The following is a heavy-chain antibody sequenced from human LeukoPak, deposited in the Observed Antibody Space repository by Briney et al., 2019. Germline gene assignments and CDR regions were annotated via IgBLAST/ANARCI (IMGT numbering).Heavy chain of an antibody. D-gene: IGHD6-13*01. CDR1: AASISNYY. J-gene: IGHJ6*02. V-gene: IGHV4-4*08. CDR3: ARDRAGYSSTYPDV. CDR2: ISTSGST. Sequence: SETLSLTCAVSAASISNYYWSWIRQAPGKGLEWIGYISTSGSTNYNPSLKSRVSISLDTSKNRFSLNLNFVTAADTAVYYCARDRAGYSSTYPDVWGQGTTVTVSS.